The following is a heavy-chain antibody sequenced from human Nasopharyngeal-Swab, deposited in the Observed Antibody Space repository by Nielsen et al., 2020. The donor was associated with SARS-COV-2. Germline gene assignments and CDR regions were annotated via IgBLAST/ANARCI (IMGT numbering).Heavy chain of an antibody. CDR3: ATPLPLDY. CDR2: SSSSGSTI. V-gene: IGHV3-48*03. J-gene: IGHJ4*02. Sequence: ACAASGFTLSSYERNWVSQAPGKGLEWISYSSSSGSTIYYADSVKGRFTISRDDAKTSLFLQMNSLRAEDTAVYYCATPLPLDYWGQGTLVTVSS. CDR1: GFTLSSYE.